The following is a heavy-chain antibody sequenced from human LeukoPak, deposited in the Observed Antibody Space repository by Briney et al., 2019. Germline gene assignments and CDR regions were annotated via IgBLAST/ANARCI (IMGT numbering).Heavy chain of an antibody. CDR3: AKLGPPSMVRGHMDV. CDR1: AFTFTSYG. Sequence: RRSLTLSCAASAFTFTSYGMHWVRQAPGKGLGWVEVISYDGSNKYYADSVKGRFTISTDNSKNTMYLQMISLRAEDTDVYSCAKLGPPSMVRGHMDVWGKGTTVTVSS. V-gene: IGHV3-30*18. J-gene: IGHJ6*03. CDR2: ISYDGSNK. D-gene: IGHD3-10*01.